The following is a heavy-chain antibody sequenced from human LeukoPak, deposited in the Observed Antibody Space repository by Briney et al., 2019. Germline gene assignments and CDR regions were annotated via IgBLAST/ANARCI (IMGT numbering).Heavy chain of an antibody. CDR1: GFTFSSYW. V-gene: IGHV3-7*01. D-gene: IGHD3-3*01. CDR3: ARSPFWGWRLVEWFGTLDH. Sequence: GGSLRLSCAGSGFTFSSYWMHWVRQAPGKGLEWVAKIKQDGSETYYVDSVEGRFTISRDNARNSLYLHMSSLRAEDSAVYYCARSPFWGWRLVEWFGTLDHWGQGTLVIVSS. CDR2: IKQDGSET. J-gene: IGHJ4*02.